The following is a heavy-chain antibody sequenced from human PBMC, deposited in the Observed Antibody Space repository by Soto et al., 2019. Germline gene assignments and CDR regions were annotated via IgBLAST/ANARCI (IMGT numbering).Heavy chain of an antibody. CDR3: ARDSPTGLYGMDV. Sequence: PGGSLRLSCAASGFTVSSNYMSWVRQAPGKGLEWVSVIYSGGSTYYADSVKGRFTISRDNSKNTLYLQMNSLRAEDTAVYYCARDSPTGLYGMDVWGQGTTVTVSS. CDR2: IYSGGST. J-gene: IGHJ6*02. V-gene: IGHV3-53*01. CDR1: GFTVSSNY. D-gene: IGHD1-1*01.